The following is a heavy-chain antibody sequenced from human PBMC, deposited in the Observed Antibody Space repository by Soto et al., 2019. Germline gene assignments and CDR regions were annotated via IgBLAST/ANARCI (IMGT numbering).Heavy chain of an antibody. D-gene: IGHD6-6*01. CDR1: SDSMNSGGYY. J-gene: IGHJ6*02. Sequence: SETLSLTCSVSSDSMNSGGYYWSWIRQHPGKGLEWSGYIYSNGATYYNPSLKSRVTMSVETSKNQFSLNLTSVTAADTAVYSCARMRGSSSGYYYYAMDVWGQETSVTVS. CDR2: IYSNGAT. CDR3: ARMRGSSSGYYYYAMDV. V-gene: IGHV4-31*03.